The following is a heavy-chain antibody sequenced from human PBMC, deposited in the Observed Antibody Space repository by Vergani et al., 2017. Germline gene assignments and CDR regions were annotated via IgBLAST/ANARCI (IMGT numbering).Heavy chain of an antibody. CDR1: GFTFDDYA. D-gene: IGHD4-23*01. J-gene: IGHJ4*02. CDR2: ISWNSGSI. V-gene: IGHV3-9*01. CDR3: AKDIDYGGNPVGFDY. Sequence: EVQLVESGGGLVQPGRSLRLSCAASGFTFDDYAMHWVRQAPGKGLEWVSGISWNSGSIGYADSVKGRFTISRDNAKNSLYLQMNSLRAEDTALYYCAKDIDYGGNPVGFDYWGQGTLVTVSS.